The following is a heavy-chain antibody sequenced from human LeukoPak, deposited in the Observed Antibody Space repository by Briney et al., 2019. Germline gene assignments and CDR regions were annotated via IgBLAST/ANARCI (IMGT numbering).Heavy chain of an antibody. CDR3: AASPAGWFDP. J-gene: IGHJ5*02. V-gene: IGHV3-23*01. Sequence: LPGGSLRLSCAASGFTFSSYAMSWVRQAPGKGLEWVSGISGSGSNTYYADSVKGRFTISRDNSKNTLYLQMNSLRVEDTAVYYCAASPAGWFDPWGQGTLVTVSS. CDR2: ISGSGSNT. CDR1: GFTFSSYA.